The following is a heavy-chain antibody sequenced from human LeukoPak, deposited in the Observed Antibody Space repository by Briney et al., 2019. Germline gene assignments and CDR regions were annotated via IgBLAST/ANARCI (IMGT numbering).Heavy chain of an antibody. V-gene: IGHV4-34*01. CDR2: INHSGST. J-gene: IGHJ4*02. CDR1: GGSFSGYY. CDR3: ARQTSSWSRRLDY. Sequence: SETLSLTCAVYGGSFSGYYWSWIRQPPGKGLEWIGEINHSGSTNYNPSLKSRVTISVDTSKNQFSLKLSPVTAADTAVYYCARQTSSWSRRLDYWGQGTLVTVSS. D-gene: IGHD6-13*01.